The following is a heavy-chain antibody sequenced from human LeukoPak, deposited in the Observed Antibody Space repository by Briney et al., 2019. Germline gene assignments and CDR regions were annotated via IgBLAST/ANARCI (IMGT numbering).Heavy chain of an antibody. CDR2: IFPGDSDT. J-gene: IGHJ2*01. CDR1: GYTFTNYW. Sequence: RESLKISCKGSGYTFTNYWIGWVRHMPGEGLEWMGIIFPGDSDTRYSPSFEGQLTISVDKSITTAYLQWSSLRAWDSAMYHCARRDGGANYWYFDGWGRGTLVTVSS. V-gene: IGHV5-51*01. D-gene: IGHD2-15*01. CDR3: ARRDGGANYWYFDG.